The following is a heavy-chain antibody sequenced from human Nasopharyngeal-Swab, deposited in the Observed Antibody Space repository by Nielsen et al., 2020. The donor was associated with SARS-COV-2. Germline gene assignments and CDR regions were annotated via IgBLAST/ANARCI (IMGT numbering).Heavy chain of an antibody. Sequence: VRQMPGKGLEWVAVISYDGSNKYSADSLKGRCTISRDNSKNTLYLQMNSLRAEDTAVYYCAKSRYCSSTSCYSYFYYYYMDVWGKGTTVTVSS. CDR3: AKSRYCSSTSCYSYFYYYYMDV. J-gene: IGHJ6*03. V-gene: IGHV3-30*18. CDR2: ISYDGSNK. D-gene: IGHD2-2*01.